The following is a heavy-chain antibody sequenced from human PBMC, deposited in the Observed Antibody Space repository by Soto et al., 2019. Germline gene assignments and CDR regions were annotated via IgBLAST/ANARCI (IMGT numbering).Heavy chain of an antibody. CDR1: GFTFSSYA. Sequence: EVQMLESGGGLVQPGGSLRLSCAASGFTFSSYALTWVRQAPGKGLEWVSSITGSGDYTRYTDSVKGRFTITRDNAKNTLFLQMKSLRADDTAIYDCGKDPNGDYFGAFDFWGQGTKVTVSS. CDR3: GKDPNGDYFGAFDF. D-gene: IGHD4-17*01. V-gene: IGHV3-23*01. CDR2: ITGSGDYT. J-gene: IGHJ3*01.